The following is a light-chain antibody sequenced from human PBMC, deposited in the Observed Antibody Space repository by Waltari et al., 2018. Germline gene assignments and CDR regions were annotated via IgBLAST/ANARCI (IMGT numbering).Light chain of an antibody. CDR3: GTWDSSLSGAV. V-gene: IGLV1-51*02. Sequence: QSVLTQPPSVSAAPGQRVTISCSGGRSNIGNNYVSWYRQFPGTAPKLLIYEDTGRPACIAGRFSGSKSGTSATLDITGLQAGDEADYYCGTWDSSLSGAVFGGGTHLTVL. J-gene: IGLJ7*01. CDR1: RSNIGNNY. CDR2: EDT.